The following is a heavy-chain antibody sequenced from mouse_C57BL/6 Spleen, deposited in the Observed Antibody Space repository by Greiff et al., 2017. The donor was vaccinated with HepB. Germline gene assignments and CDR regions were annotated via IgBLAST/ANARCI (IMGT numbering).Heavy chain of an antibody. CDR3: ASFYYDYDEFAY. J-gene: IGHJ3*01. D-gene: IGHD2-4*01. CDR2: ISYDGSN. CDR1: GYSITSGYY. Sequence: EVKLVESGPGLVKPSQSLSLTCSVTGYSITSGYYWNWIRQFPGNKLEWMGYISYDGSNNYNPSLKNRISITRDTSKNQFFLKLNSVTTEDTATYYCASFYYDYDEFAYWGQGTLVTVSA. V-gene: IGHV3-6*01.